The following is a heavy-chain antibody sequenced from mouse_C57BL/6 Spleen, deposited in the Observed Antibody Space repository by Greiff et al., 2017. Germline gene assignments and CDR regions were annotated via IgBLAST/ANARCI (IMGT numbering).Heavy chain of an antibody. CDR3: ARSGTTVLDYAMDY. Sequence: VQLQQPGAELVKPGASVKLSCKASGYTFTSYWMHWVKPRPGQGLEWIGMIHPNSGSTNYNEKFKSKATLTVDKSSSTAYMQLSSLTSEVSAVYYRARSGTTVLDYAMDYWGQGTSGTGSS. CDR2: IHPNSGST. J-gene: IGHJ4*01. V-gene: IGHV1-64*01. D-gene: IGHD1-1*01. CDR1: GYTFTSYW.